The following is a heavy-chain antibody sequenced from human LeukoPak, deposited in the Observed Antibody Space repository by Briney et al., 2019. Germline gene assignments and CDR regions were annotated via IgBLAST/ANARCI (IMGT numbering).Heavy chain of an antibody. J-gene: IGHJ4*02. CDR3: AKRIGSCNSISCLYFDH. V-gene: IGHV3-23*01. Sequence: TGGPLRLSCAASGFTFNNYAMSWVRQAPGKGLEWVSTISGSATGTYYGDSVKGRFTISRDNSKNTLCLQMNSLRAEDTAVYYCAKRIGSCNSISCLYFDHWGQGALVTVSS. CDR1: GFTFNNYA. CDR2: ISGSATGT. D-gene: IGHD2-2*01.